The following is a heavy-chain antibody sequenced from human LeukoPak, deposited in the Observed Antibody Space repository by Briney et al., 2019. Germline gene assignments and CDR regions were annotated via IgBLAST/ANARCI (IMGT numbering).Heavy chain of an antibody. D-gene: IGHD3-22*01. V-gene: IGHV3-74*03. Sequence: GGSLRLSCAASGFTFSIYWMHWVRQAPGKGLVWVSHINGDGSDTTYADSVKGRFSISRDNAKNTLYSQMNSLRAEDTAVYYCARPSHDTSGYYFGFWGQGTPVTVSS. CDR1: GFTFSIYW. J-gene: IGHJ4*02. CDR3: ARPSHDTSGYYFGF. CDR2: INGDGSDT.